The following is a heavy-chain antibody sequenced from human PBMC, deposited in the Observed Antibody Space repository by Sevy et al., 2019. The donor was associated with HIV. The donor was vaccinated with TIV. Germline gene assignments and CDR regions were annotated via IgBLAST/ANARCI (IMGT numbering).Heavy chain of an antibody. Sequence: GGSLRLSCAASGFNFSASAVHWVRRASGKGLDWVGRIRTKGNNYATAYSVPVKGRFTISRHDSKNTAYLQMNSLNIADTGVYFCGTHCPNGVCSWGQGTLLTVSS. V-gene: IGHV3-73*01. CDR3: GTHCPNGVCS. CDR2: IRTKGNNYAT. D-gene: IGHD2-8*01. J-gene: IGHJ4*02. CDR1: GFNFSASA.